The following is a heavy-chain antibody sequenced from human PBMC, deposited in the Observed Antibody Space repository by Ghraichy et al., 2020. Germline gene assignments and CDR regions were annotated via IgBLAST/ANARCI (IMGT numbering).Heavy chain of an antibody. CDR3: AKDRRDGYKSGAFDI. CDR2: ISGDGGST. J-gene: IGHJ3*02. Sequence: GGSLRLSCAASGFTFDDYAMHWVRQAPGKGLEWVSLISGDGGSTYYADSVKGRFTISRDNSKNSLYLQMNSLRTEDTALYYCAKDRRDGYKSGAFDIWGQGTMVTVSS. D-gene: IGHD5-24*01. V-gene: IGHV3-43*02. CDR1: GFTFDDYA.